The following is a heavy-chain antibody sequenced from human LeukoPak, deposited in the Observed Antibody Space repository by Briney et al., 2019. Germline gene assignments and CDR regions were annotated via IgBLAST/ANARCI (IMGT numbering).Heavy chain of an antibody. D-gene: IGHD2-15*01. J-gene: IGHJ4*02. CDR1: GFTFSAFH. CDR2: IGTKADGGTT. CDR3: TSDIVVVVAVKSLDY. V-gene: IGHV3-49*04. Sequence: GGSLRLSCAASGFTFSAFHMHWVRQAPGKGLEWVGRIGTKADGGTTEYAASVKGRFTISRDDSKSIAYLQMNSLKTEDTAVYYCTSDIVVVVAVKSLDYWGQGTLVTVSS.